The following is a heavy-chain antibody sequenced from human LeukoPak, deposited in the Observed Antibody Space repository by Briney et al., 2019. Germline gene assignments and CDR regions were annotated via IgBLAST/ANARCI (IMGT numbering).Heavy chain of an antibody. CDR1: SASISIYY. V-gene: IGHV4-59*01. CDR2: IYYSGST. CDR3: ARTIRRGWFDL. Sequence: SETLSLTCNVSSASISIYYWSWIRQPPGKGLEWIGYIYYSGSTSYNPSLKSRVTISGDASKNQFSLKLTSVTTADTAVYYCARTIRRGWFDLWGRGTLVTVSS. J-gene: IGHJ2*01. D-gene: IGHD2-15*01.